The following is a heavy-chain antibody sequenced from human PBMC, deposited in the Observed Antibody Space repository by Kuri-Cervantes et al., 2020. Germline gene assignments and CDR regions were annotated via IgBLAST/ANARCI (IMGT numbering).Heavy chain of an antibody. J-gene: IGHJ5*02. Sequence: GESLKISCAASGFTLSSYAMHWVRQAPGKGLEWVAVISYDGSNKYYADSVKGRFTISRDNSKNTLYLQMNSLRAEDTAVYYCARASCSSTSCYKGAGWFDPWGQGTLVTVSS. CDR3: ARASCSSTSCYKGAGWFDP. D-gene: IGHD2-2*02. CDR1: GFTLSSYA. V-gene: IGHV3-30-3*01. CDR2: ISYDGSNK.